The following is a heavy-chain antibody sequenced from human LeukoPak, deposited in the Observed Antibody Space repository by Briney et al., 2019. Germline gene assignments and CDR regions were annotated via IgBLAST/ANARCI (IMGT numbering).Heavy chain of an antibody. CDR2: IYYSGST. CDR1: GGSISSGDYY. J-gene: IGHJ6*02. CDR3: ASNLGDGSGSYVNYYYYGMDV. Sequence: SETLSLTCTVSGGSISSGDYYWSWIRQPPGKGLEGIGYIYYSGSTYYDPSLKSRVTISVDTSKHQFSLKLSSVTAADTAAYYCASNLGDGSGSYVNYYYYGMDVWGQGTTVTVSS. D-gene: IGHD3-10*01. V-gene: IGHV4-30-4*01.